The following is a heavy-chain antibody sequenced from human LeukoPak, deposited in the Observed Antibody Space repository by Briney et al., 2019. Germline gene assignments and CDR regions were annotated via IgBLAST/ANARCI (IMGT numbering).Heavy chain of an antibody. J-gene: IGHJ3*02. D-gene: IGHD3-22*01. CDR3: ARANYYDRSGRAFDI. CDR1: GDSVSSNSAA. CDR2: TYYRSKWYN. V-gene: IGHV6-1*01. Sequence: SQTLSLTCAISGDSVSSNSAAWNWIRQSPSRGLEWLGRTYYRSKWYNDYAVSVKSRITINPDTSKNQFSLKLSSVTAADTAVYYCARANYYDRSGRAFDIWGQGTMVTVSS.